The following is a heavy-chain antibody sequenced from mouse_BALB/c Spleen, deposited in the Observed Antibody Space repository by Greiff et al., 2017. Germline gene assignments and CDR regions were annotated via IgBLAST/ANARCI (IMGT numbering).Heavy chain of an antibody. J-gene: IGHJ3*01. V-gene: IGHV5-6-3*01. D-gene: IGHD4-1*01. Sequence: EVKLVESGGGLVQPGGSLKLSCAASGFTFSSYGMSWVRQTPDKRLELVATINSNGGSTYYPDSVKGRFTISRDNAKNTLYLQMSSLKSEDTAMYYCARDLTETGFAYWGQGTLVTVSA. CDR3: ARDLTETGFAY. CDR1: GFTFSSYG. CDR2: INSNGGST.